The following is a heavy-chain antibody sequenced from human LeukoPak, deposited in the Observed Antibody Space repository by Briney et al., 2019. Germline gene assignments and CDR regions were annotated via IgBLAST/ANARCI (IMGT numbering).Heavy chain of an antibody. Sequence: SETLSLTCTVSGGSISSYYWGWIRQPPGKGLEWIGSIYYSGSTYYNPSLKSRVTISVDTSKNQFSLKLSSVTAADTAVYYCARQIHGSSIGYWGQGTLVTVSS. CDR2: IYYSGST. J-gene: IGHJ4*02. D-gene: IGHD3-10*01. CDR1: GGSISSYY. V-gene: IGHV4-39*01. CDR3: ARQIHGSSIGY.